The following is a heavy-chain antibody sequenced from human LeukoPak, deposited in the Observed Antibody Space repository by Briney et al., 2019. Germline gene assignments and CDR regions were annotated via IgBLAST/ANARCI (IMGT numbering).Heavy chain of an antibody. Sequence: GGSLTLSCAASGFTFSSYGMQWLRPAPGKGLEWVAFIWYDGSNKYYAHSVKGRFTISRANSKNTLYLQMHSLRAEDRAVYYRAKEGASSWYARGAYYFDYWGQRTLVTVSS. V-gene: IGHV3-30*02. CDR1: GFTFSSYG. CDR2: IWYDGSNK. CDR3: AKEGASSWYARGAYYFDY. D-gene: IGHD6-13*01. J-gene: IGHJ4*02.